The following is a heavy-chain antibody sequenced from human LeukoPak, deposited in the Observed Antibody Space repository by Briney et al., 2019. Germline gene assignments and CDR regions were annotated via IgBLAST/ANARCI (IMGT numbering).Heavy chain of an antibody. CDR3: ARMAPNGIAVAGFDY. J-gene: IGHJ4*02. D-gene: IGHD6-19*01. CDR1: GFTFSSYS. Sequence: GGSLRLSCAASGFTFSSYSMNWVRQAPGKGLEWVSSISSSSSYIYYADSVKGRFTISRDNAKNSLYLQMNSLRAEDTAVYYCARMAPNGIAVAGFDYWGQGTLVTVSS. V-gene: IGHV3-21*01. CDR2: ISSSSSYI.